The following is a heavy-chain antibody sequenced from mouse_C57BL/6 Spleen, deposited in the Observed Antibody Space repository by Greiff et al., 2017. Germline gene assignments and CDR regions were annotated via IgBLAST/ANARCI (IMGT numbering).Heavy chain of an antibody. CDR1: GFTFSSYG. J-gene: IGHJ4*01. CDR3: ARQMITTWVMDY. V-gene: IGHV5-6*02. CDR2: ISSGGSYT. Sequence: EVMLVESGGDLVKPGGSLKLSCAASGFTFSSYGMSWVRQTPDKRLEWVATISSGGSYTYYPDSVKGRFTISRDNAKNTLYMQMSSLKSEDTAMYYCARQMITTWVMDYWGQGTSVTVSS. D-gene: IGHD2-4*01.